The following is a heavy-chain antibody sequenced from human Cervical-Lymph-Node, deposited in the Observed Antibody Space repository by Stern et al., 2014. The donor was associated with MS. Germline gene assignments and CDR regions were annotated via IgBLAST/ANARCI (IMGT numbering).Heavy chain of an antibody. Sequence: VQLLESGAEVKKPGSSVKVSCKASGGTFSSYAISWVRQAPGQGLEWMGGIIPIFGTANYAQKFQGRVTITADESTSTAYMELSSLRSEDTAVYYCARVLTRYGDYDAPFDYWGQGTLVTVSS. CDR3: ARVLTRYGDYDAPFDY. CDR2: IIPIFGTA. J-gene: IGHJ4*02. D-gene: IGHD4-17*01. V-gene: IGHV1-69*01. CDR1: GGTFSSYA.